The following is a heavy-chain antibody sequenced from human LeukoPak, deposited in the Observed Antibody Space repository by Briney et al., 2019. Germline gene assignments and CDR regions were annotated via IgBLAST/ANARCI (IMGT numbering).Heavy chain of an antibody. CDR3: VRETATSYYDSAGYYRQTEVFDV. V-gene: IGHV4-61*01. CDR1: GGSFSSDSYY. J-gene: IGHJ3*01. Sequence: SETLSLTCAVYGGSFSSDSYYWTWIRQPPGKGLEWIGYVYYSGRTNYNPTLKSRVTISVDTSKNQFSLRLNSVTAADTALYYCVRETATSYYDSAGYYRQTEVFDVWGQGTKVTVSS. CDR2: VYYSGRT. D-gene: IGHD3-22*01.